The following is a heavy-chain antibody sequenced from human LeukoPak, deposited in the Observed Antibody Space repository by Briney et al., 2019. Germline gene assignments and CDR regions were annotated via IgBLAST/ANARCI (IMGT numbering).Heavy chain of an antibody. CDR2: IYHSGST. Sequence: SETLSLTCAVSGYPISSGYYWGWIRQPPGKGLEWIGSIYHSGSTYYNPSLKSRVTISVDTSKNQFSLKLSSVTAADTAVYYCARDPYYDSSGYYPLGVWGQGTLVTVSS. CDR1: GYPISSGYY. D-gene: IGHD3-22*01. J-gene: IGHJ4*02. CDR3: ARDPYYDSSGYYPLGV. V-gene: IGHV4-38-2*02.